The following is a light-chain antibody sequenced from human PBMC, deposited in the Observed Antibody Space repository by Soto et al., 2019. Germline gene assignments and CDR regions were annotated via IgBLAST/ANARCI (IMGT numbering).Light chain of an antibody. V-gene: IGLV2-23*02. CDR3: CSDAGTSSYL. CDR1: NNDLGSFNF. CDR2: EVA. Sequence: SPAQPAPLFWSPGQSINHSSPRNNNDLGSFNFVSWYQQHPGRAPKVMIYEVAKRPSGISDRFSGSKSGNTASLTISGLQVEDEADYYCCSDAGTSSYLFGTGTKVTVL. J-gene: IGLJ1*01.